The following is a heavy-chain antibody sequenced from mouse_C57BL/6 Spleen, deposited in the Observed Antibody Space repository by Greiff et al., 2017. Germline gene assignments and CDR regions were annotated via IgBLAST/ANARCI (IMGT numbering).Heavy chain of an antibody. Sequence: DVQLQESGPGLVKPSQSLSLTCSVTGYSITSGYYWNWIRQFPGNKLEWMGYISYDGSNNYNPSLKNRISITRDTSKNQFFLKLNSVTTEDTATYYCAREGITNAMDYWGQGTSVTVSS. CDR3: AREGITNAMDY. J-gene: IGHJ4*01. CDR1: GYSITSGYY. V-gene: IGHV3-6*01. CDR2: ISYDGSN. D-gene: IGHD2-4*01.